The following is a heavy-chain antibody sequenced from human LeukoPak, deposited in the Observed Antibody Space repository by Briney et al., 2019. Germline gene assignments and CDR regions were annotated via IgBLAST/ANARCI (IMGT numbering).Heavy chain of an antibody. CDR1: GFTFSSYA. V-gene: IGHV3-23*01. D-gene: IGHD2-2*01. CDR2: ISGSGGST. Sequence: PGGSLRLSCAASGFTFSSYAMSWVRQAPGKGLEWVSGISGSGGSTYYADSVKGRFTISRDNSKKPLYLQMNSLRAGDTAVYYCAKVMDRYQLRWFDYWGQGTLVTVSS. CDR3: AKVMDRYQLRWFDY. J-gene: IGHJ4*02.